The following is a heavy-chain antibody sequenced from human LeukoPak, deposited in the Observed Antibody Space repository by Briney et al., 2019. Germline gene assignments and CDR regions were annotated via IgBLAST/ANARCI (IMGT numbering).Heavy chain of an antibody. CDR3: ARGRRGSYYTFQV. CDR2: ITTSGSTR. D-gene: IGHD3-16*01. V-gene: IGHV3-48*03. J-gene: IGHJ4*02. CDR1: GFTFSSYD. Sequence: GGSLRLSCAASGFTFSSYDMNWVRQAPGKGLEWVSYITTSGSTRYYADSVRGRFTISRDSAKNSVSLQLSSLTAEDTAVYYCARGRRGSYYTFQVWGQGTLVSVSS.